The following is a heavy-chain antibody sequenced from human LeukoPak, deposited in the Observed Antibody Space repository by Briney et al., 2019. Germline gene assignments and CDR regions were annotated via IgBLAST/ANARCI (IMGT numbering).Heavy chain of an antibody. Sequence: GESLKISCKGSGYSFTSYWIGWVRQMPGKGLEWMGIIYPGDSDTRYSPSFQGQVTISADKSISTAYLQWSSLKASDTAMYYCARHVVPAAMVHAFDIWGQGTMVTVSS. J-gene: IGHJ3*02. CDR1: GYSFTSYW. CDR2: IYPGDSDT. D-gene: IGHD2-2*01. CDR3: ARHVVPAAMVHAFDI. V-gene: IGHV5-51*01.